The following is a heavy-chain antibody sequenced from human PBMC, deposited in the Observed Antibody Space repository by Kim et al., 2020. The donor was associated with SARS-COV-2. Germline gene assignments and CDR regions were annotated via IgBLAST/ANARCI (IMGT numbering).Heavy chain of an antibody. D-gene: IGHD6-19*01. CDR3: ARDYRGSGWYYFDY. J-gene: IGHJ4*02. Sequence: TPSLKIRVTISVDRSKNQFSLKLSSVTAADTAVYYCARDYRGSGWYYFDYWGQGTLVTVSS. V-gene: IGHV4-30-2*01.